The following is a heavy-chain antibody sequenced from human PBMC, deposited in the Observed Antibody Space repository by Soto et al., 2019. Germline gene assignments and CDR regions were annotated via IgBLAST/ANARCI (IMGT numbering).Heavy chain of an antibody. CDR1: GFTFSSYS. Sequence: GGSLRLSCAASGFTFSSYSMNWVRQAPGKGLEWVSYISSSSSTIYYADSVKGRFIISRDNAKNSLYLQMNSLRAEDTAVYYCAREADFLNWFDPWGQGTLFTVSS. CDR3: AREADFLNWFDP. J-gene: IGHJ5*02. D-gene: IGHD3-3*01. V-gene: IGHV3-48*01. CDR2: ISSSSSTI.